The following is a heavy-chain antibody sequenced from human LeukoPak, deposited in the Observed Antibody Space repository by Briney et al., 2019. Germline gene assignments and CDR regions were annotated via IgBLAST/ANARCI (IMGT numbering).Heavy chain of an antibody. CDR2: INHSGST. D-gene: IGHD2-15*01. J-gene: IGHJ4*02. CDR1: GGSISSYY. CDR3: ARVSGCSGGSCYLGY. V-gene: IGHV4-34*01. Sequence: ASETLSLTRPVSGGSISSYYWSWIRQPPGKGLEWIGEINHSGSTNYNPSLKSRVTISVDTSKNQFSLKLSSVTAADTAVYYCARVSGCSGGSCYLGYWGQGTLVTVSS.